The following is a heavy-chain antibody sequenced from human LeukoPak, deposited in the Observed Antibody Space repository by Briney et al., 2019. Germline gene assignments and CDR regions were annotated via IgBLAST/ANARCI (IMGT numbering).Heavy chain of an antibody. J-gene: IGHJ4*02. CDR2: IRYDGSNK. Sequence: GGSLRLSCAASGFTFSSYGMHWVRQAPGKGLEWVAFIRYDGSNKYYADSVKGRFTISRDNSKNTLYLQMNNLRAEDMAVYYCAKPYYDMLTGKGPSDFWGRGTLVTVSS. V-gene: IGHV3-30*02. CDR1: GFTFSSYG. D-gene: IGHD3-9*01. CDR3: AKPYYDMLTGKGPSDF.